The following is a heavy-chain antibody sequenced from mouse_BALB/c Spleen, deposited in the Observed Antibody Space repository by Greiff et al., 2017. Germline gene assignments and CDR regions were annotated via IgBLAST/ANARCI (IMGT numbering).Heavy chain of an antibody. CDR1: GFAFSSYD. V-gene: IGHV5-12-1*01. CDR3: ARTAYYGNYAMDY. CDR2: ISSGGGST. D-gene: IGHD2-10*01. Sequence: EVQGVESGGGLVKPGGSLKLSCAASGFAFSSYDMSWVRQTPEKRLEWVAYISSGGGSTYYPDTVKGRFTISRDNAKNTLYLQMSSLKSEDTAMYYCARTAYYGNYAMDYWGQGTSVTVSS. J-gene: IGHJ4*01.